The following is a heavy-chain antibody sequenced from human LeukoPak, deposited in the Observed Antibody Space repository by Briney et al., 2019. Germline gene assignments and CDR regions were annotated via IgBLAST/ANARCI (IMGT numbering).Heavy chain of an antibody. CDR3: ARTLGYCSSTSCYGGYYLDY. V-gene: IGHV4-59*01. Sequence: KPSETLSLTCTVSGGSISSYYWSWIRQPPGKGLEWIGYIYYSGSTNYNPSLKSRVTISVDTSKNQFSLKLSSVTAADTAVYYCARTLGYCSSTSCYGGYYLDYWGQGTLVTVSS. CDR2: IYYSGST. D-gene: IGHD2-2*01. CDR1: GGSISSYY. J-gene: IGHJ4*02.